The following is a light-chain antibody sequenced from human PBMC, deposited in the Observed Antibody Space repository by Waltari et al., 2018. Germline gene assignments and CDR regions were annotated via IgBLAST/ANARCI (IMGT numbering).Light chain of an antibody. CDR3: QERSNWVFT. J-gene: IGKJ3*01. V-gene: IGKV3-11*01. CDR1: QSVTNY. CDR2: DAS. Sequence: IVLTQSPATLSLSPGERATLSCRASQSVTNYLACYQQKPGLAPRLRIYDASNRATGIPPRCSGSGSGTDFTRTISSLEPEDFAVYYRQERSNWVFTFGPGTKADI.